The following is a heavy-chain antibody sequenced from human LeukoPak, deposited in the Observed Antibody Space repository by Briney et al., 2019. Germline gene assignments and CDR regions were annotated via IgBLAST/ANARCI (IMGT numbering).Heavy chain of an antibody. CDR2: IIPIFGTA. D-gene: IGHD5-18*01. CDR1: GGTFSSYA. J-gene: IGHJ4*02. Sequence: SVKVSCKASGGTFSSYAISWVRQAPGQGLEWMGGIIPIFGTANYAQKFQGRVTITADESTSTAYMELSSLRSEDTAVYYCARDQLDTAMAPVDYWGQGTLVTVSS. CDR3: ARDQLDTAMAPVDY. V-gene: IGHV1-69*13.